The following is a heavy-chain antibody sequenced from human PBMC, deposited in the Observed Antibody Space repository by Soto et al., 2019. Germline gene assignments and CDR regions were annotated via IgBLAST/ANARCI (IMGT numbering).Heavy chain of an antibody. CDR2: ISAYNGNT. CDR3: ARDRGYSYGFSHLNWFDP. CDR1: GYTFTSYG. V-gene: IGHV1-18*01. J-gene: IGHJ5*02. Sequence: QVQLVQSGAEVKKPGASVKVSCKASGYTFTSYGISWVRQAPGQGLEWMGWISAYNGNTNYAQKLQGRVTMTTDTXTXTXXMELRSLRSDDTAVYYCARDRGYSYGFSHLNWFDPWGQGTLVTVSS. D-gene: IGHD5-18*01.